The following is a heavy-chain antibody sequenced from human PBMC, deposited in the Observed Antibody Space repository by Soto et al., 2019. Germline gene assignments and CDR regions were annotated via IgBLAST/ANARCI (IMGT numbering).Heavy chain of an antibody. D-gene: IGHD3-22*01. Sequence: GGSLRLSCAASGFTFSSYGMHWVRQAPGKGLEWVAVISYDGSNKYYADSVKGRFTISRDNSKNTLYLQMNSLRAEDTAVYYCAKDFGKFITGQLDYWGQGTLVTVSS. CDR3: AKDFGKFITGQLDY. V-gene: IGHV3-30*18. CDR2: ISYDGSNK. CDR1: GFTFSSYG. J-gene: IGHJ4*02.